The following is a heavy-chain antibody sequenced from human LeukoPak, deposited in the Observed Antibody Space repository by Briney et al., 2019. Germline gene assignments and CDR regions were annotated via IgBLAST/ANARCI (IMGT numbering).Heavy chain of an antibody. Sequence: SETLSLTYTVSGGSISSGSYYWSWIRQPAGKGLEWIGRIYTSGSTNYNPSLKSRVTISVDTSKNQFSLKLSSVTAADTAVYYCARDLFRRATDFPYYYYYMDVWGKGTTVTVSS. CDR1: GGSISSGSYY. V-gene: IGHV4-61*02. CDR2: IYTSGST. D-gene: IGHD3-3*01. CDR3: ARDLFRRATDFPYYYYYMDV. J-gene: IGHJ6*03.